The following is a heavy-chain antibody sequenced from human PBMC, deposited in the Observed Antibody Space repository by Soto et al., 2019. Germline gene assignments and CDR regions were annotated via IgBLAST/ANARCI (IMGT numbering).Heavy chain of an antibody. V-gene: IGHV4-34*01. J-gene: IGHJ6*02. Sequence: QVQLQQWGAGLLKPSETLSLTCAVYVGCFSNYYWSWIRQPPGKGLELNGEINHSGSTNYNPSLKSRVTISVDTSKNLFSLQLRSVTAADTAVYYCARLALYCSSTSCYSYYNDYGMDVWGQGTTVTVSS. D-gene: IGHD2-2*01. CDR3: ARLALYCSSTSCYSYYNDYGMDV. CDR1: VGCFSNYY. CDR2: INHSGST.